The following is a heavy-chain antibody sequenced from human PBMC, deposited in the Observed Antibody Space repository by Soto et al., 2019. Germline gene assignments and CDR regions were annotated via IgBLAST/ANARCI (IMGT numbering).Heavy chain of an antibody. CDR1: GFTFSSYW. CDR3: ARAQLWLRGYYYYGMDV. D-gene: IGHD5-18*01. J-gene: IGHJ6*02. CDR2: IKQDGSEK. Sequence: GGSLRLSCAASGFTFSSYWMSWVRQAPGKGLEWVANIKQDGSEKCYVDSVKGRFTISRDNAKNSLYLQMNSLRAEDTAVYYCARAQLWLRGYYYYGMDVWGQGTTVTVSS. V-gene: IGHV3-7*01.